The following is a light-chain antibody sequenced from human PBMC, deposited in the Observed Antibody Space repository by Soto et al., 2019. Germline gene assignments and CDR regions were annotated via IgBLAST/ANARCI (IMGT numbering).Light chain of an antibody. CDR3: QHYDNTPPSIT. CDR1: QTVSSDY. V-gene: IGKV3-20*01. CDR2: GAS. Sequence: EIVLTQSPDTLSLSPGERATLSCRASQTVSSDYLVWYQQKPVQAPRLLIYGASRRATGIPDRFSGSGSGTDFILTISRLEPEDFAVYYCQHYDNTPPSITFGPGTKGDIK. J-gene: IGKJ3*01.